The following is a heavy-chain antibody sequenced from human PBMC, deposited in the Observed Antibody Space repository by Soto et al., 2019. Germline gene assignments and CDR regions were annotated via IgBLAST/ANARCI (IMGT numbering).Heavy chain of an antibody. J-gene: IGHJ4*02. Sequence: QVQLVESGGGVVQPGRSLRLSCAASGFTFHNYGMHWVRQAPGEGLEWVAVISYDGKNKYYADSVKGRFTISRDNCQDTVALQMNILRTEDTAVYYCARATAITVRGGPPADCWGQGSMVTVAS. CDR1: GFTFHNYG. D-gene: IGHD3-10*01. CDR2: ISYDGKNK. CDR3: ARATAITVRGGPPADC. V-gene: IGHV3-30*03.